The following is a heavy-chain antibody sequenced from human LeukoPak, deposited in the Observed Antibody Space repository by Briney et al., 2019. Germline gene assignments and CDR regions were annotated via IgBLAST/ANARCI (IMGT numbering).Heavy chain of an antibody. V-gene: IGHV3-53*01. CDR1: GFTVSSNY. J-gene: IGHJ4*02. Sequence: PGGSLRLSCAASGFTVSSNYMSWVRQAPGKGLEWVSVIYSGGSTYYADSVKGRFTISRDNAKNTLYLQMNSLRAEDTAVYYCARVGNDFWSGYYAHFDYWGQGTLVTVSS. CDR3: ARVGNDFWSGYYAHFDY. CDR2: IYSGGST. D-gene: IGHD3-3*01.